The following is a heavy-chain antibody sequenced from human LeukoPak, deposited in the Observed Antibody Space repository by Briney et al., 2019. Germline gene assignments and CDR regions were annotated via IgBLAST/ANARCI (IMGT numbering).Heavy chain of an antibody. V-gene: IGHV3-21*04. Sequence: GGSLRLSCAASGFTFSSYSMNWVRQAPGKGLEWVSSISSSSSYIYYADSVKGRFTISRDNSKNTLYLQMNSLRAEDTAVYYCAKEKGYGDFSFDYWGQGTLVTVSS. CDR2: ISSSSSYI. D-gene: IGHD4-17*01. CDR1: GFTFSSYS. CDR3: AKEKGYGDFSFDY. J-gene: IGHJ4*02.